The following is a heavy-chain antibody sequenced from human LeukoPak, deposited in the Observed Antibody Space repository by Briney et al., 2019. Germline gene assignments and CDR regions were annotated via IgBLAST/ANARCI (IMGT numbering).Heavy chain of an antibody. D-gene: IGHD2/OR15-2a*01. V-gene: IGHV3-48*01. CDR3: ARDPGYFVGY. CDR1: AFTFSSYT. CDR2: ISTSSSTM. J-gene: IGHJ4*02. Sequence: PGGSLRLSCAASAFTFSSYTMNWVRQAPGKGLEWVLYISTSSSTMYYADSVKGRFTISRDNAKNSLYLQMNSLRAEDTAVYYCARDPGYFVGYWGQGTLVTVSS.